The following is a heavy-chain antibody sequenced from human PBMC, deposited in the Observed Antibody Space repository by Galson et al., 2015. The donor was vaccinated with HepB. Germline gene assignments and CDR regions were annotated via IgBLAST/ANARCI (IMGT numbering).Heavy chain of an antibody. CDR2: ISSSSSTI. J-gene: IGHJ4*02. CDR1: GFTFSSYS. Sequence: SLRLSCAASGFTFSSYSMNWVRQAPGKGLEWVSYISSSSSTIYYADSVKGRFTISRDNAKNSLYLQMNSLRAEDTAVYYCARSGYSSSWYGEEYYFDYWGQGTLVTVSS. CDR3: ARSGYSSSWYGEEYYFDY. D-gene: IGHD6-13*01. V-gene: IGHV3-48*01.